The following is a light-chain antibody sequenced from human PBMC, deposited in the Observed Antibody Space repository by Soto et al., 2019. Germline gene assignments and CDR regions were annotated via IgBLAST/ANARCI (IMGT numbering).Light chain of an antibody. J-gene: IGKJ5*01. CDR2: GES. CDR1: QSVSSN. CDR3: QQYGGSPSIT. Sequence: EILMTQSPANLSLSAGERASRACRASQSVSSNLAWYQQKPGQAPRLLIYGESRRATGIPDRFSGSGSGTDSTLAIRRLEPEDSAVYYCQQYGGSPSITFGQGTGLEI. V-gene: IGKV3-20*01.